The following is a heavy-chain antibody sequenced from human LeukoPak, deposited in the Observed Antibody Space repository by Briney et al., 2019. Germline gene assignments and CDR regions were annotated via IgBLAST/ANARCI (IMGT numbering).Heavy chain of an antibody. Sequence: PSETLSLTCSVSGGSMNSYYWSWIRQSPGKGLEWIGYIYYSGSTNYNPSLKSRVTISVDTSKNQFSLKLSSVTAADTAVYYCARHVWLQPFDYWGRGTVVSVSS. CDR3: ARHVWLQPFDY. CDR1: GGSMNSYY. V-gene: IGHV4-59*08. D-gene: IGHD3-9*01. CDR2: IYYSGST. J-gene: IGHJ4*02.